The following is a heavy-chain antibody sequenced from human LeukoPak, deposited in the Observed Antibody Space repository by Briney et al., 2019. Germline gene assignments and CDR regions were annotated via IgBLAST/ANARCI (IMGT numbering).Heavy chain of an antibody. V-gene: IGHV3-21*04. CDR2: ISSSSSYI. CDR3: ARDEATADAFDI. CDR1: GFTFSSYS. J-gene: IGHJ3*02. Sequence: GGSLRLSCAASGFTFSSYSMNWVRQAPGKGLEWVSSISSSSSYIYYADSVKGRFTISRDNAKNSLYLQMNSLRAEDTAVYYCARDEATADAFDIWGQGTMVTVSS.